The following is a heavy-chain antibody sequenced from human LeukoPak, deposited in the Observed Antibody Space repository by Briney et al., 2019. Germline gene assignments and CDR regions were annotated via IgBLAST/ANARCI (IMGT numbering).Heavy chain of an antibody. CDR2: INHSGST. CDR1: GGSFSGYY. V-gene: IGHV4-34*01. Sequence: ASETLSLTCAVYGGSFSGYYWSWIRQPPGKGLEWIGEINHSGSTNYNPSLKSRVTISVDTSKNQFSLKLSSVTAADTAVYYCARRGRWELLAKTWGQGTLVTVDS. J-gene: IGHJ5*02. D-gene: IGHD1-26*01. CDR3: ARRGRWELLAKT.